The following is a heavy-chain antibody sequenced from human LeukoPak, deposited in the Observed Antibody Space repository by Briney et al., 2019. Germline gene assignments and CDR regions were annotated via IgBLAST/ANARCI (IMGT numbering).Heavy chain of an antibody. CDR2: ISDSGGST. J-gene: IGHJ5*02. CDR1: GFTFSNYD. Sequence: GGAPRLSCAASGFTFSNYDMSWVRQAPGKGLEWVSSISDSGGSTYYADSVKGRFTISRDNSKNTLYLQMTNLRAADTAVYYCAKDLSRAVAADWFDPWDQGSLVTVSS. D-gene: IGHD6-19*01. CDR3: AKDLSRAVAADWFDP. V-gene: IGHV3-23*01.